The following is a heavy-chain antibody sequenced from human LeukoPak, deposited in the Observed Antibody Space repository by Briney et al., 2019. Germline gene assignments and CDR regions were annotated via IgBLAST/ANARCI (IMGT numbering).Heavy chain of an antibody. Sequence: PSETLSLTCTVSGGSISSYYWSWIRQPPGKGLERIGYIYYSGSTNYNPSLKSRVTISVDTSKNQFSLKLSSVTAADTAVYYCARERIQLRAFDIWGQGTMVTVSS. V-gene: IGHV4-59*01. CDR3: ARERIQLRAFDI. CDR2: IYYSGST. J-gene: IGHJ3*02. D-gene: IGHD5-18*01. CDR1: GGSISSYY.